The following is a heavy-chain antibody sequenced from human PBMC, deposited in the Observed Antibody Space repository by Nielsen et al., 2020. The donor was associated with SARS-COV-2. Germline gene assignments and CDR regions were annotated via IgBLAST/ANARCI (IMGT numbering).Heavy chain of an antibody. CDR2: IYHSGST. J-gene: IGHJ4*02. CDR3: ARDRGDYGDYGH. Sequence: SETLSLTCAVSGGSISSSNWWSWVRQPPGKGQEWIGEIYHSGSTNYNPSLKSRVTISVDKSKNQFSLKLSSVTAAGTAVYYCARDRGDYGDYGHWGQGTLVTVSS. CDR1: GGSISSSNW. V-gene: IGHV4-4*02. D-gene: IGHD4-17*01.